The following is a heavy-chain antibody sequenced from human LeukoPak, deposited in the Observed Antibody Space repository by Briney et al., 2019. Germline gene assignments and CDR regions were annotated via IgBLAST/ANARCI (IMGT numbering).Heavy chain of an antibody. J-gene: IGHJ3*02. CDR2: INPNSGGT. CDR1: GYTFTGYY. D-gene: IGHD3-22*01. V-gene: IGHV1-2*02. Sequence: ASVKVSCRASGYTFTGYYMHWVRQAPGQGLEWMGWINPNSGGTNYAQKFQGRVTMTRDTSISTAYMELSRLRSDDTAVYYCARVKLWGMIDNAFDIWGQGTMVTVSS. CDR3: ARVKLWGMIDNAFDI.